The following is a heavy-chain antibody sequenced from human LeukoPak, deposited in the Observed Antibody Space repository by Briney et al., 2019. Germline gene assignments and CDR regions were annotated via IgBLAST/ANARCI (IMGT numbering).Heavy chain of an antibody. V-gene: IGHV1-69*04. CDR2: IIPILGIA. CDR3: ARTYGGNSRENWFDP. CDR1: GGTFSSYA. D-gene: IGHD4-23*01. J-gene: IGHJ5*02. Sequence: GASVKVSCKASGGTFSSYAISWVRQAPGQGLEWMGRIIPILGIANYAQKFQGRVTITADKSTSTAYMELSSLRSEDTAVYYCARTYGGNSRENWFDPWGQGPLVTVSS.